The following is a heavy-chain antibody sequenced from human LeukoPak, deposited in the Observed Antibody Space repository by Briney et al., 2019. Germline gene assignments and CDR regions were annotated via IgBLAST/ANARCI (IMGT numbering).Heavy chain of an antibody. Sequence: ALVKVSCTASGYTFTGYYMHWVRQAPGQGLEWMGRINPNSGGTNYAQKFQGRVTMTRDTYISTAYMELSRLRSDDTAVYYCARDYSSSSELPDYWGQGTLVTVSS. CDR2: INPNSGGT. J-gene: IGHJ4*02. D-gene: IGHD6-6*01. CDR1: GYTFTGYY. V-gene: IGHV1-2*06. CDR3: ARDYSSSSELPDY.